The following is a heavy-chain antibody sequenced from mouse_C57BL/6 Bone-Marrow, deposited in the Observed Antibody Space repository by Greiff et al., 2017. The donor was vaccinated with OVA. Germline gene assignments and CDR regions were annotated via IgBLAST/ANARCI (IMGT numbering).Heavy chain of an antibody. Sequence: QVQLQQSGAELARPGASVKLSCKASGYTFTSYGISWVKQRTGQGLEWIGEIYPRSCNTYYNEKFKGKATLTVDTSSSTAYMALRSLTSEDSAVYYCARRDSSGAMDYWGQGTAVTVSS. J-gene: IGHJ4*01. CDR1: GYTFTSYG. V-gene: IGHV1-81*01. CDR2: IYPRSCNT. CDR3: ARRDSSGAMDY. D-gene: IGHD1-3*01.